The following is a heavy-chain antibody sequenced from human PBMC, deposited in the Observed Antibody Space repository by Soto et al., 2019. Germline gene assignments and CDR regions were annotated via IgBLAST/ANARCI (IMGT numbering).Heavy chain of an antibody. V-gene: IGHV3-48*01. CDR2: ISNSTI. J-gene: IGHJ5*02. CDR1: GFTFSSYN. Sequence: EVQLVESGGGLVQPGGSLRLSCAASGFTFSSYNMNWVRQAPGKGLEWVSYISNSTIYYAESVKGRLTISRDNAKNSLYLQMKSLRAEDTAVYYCAREGDSSGWYNWFDPWGQGTLVTVSS. CDR3: AREGDSSGWYNWFDP. D-gene: IGHD3-22*01.